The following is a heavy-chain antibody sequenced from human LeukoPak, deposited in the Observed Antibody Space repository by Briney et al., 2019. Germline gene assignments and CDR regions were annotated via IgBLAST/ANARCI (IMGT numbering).Heavy chain of an antibody. CDR2: INPSGGST. D-gene: IGHD6-19*01. CDR3: ARGGSLAVAPHLYYLDY. V-gene: IGHV1-46*01. J-gene: IGHJ4*02. Sequence: ASVKVSCKASGYAFIAYYIHWVRQAPGQGLEWMGIINPSGGSTTYAQNFQGRVTMTRDTSTSAVYMELSSLRSEDTAVYYCARGGSLAVAPHLYYLDYWGQGTLVTVSS. CDR1: GYAFIAYY.